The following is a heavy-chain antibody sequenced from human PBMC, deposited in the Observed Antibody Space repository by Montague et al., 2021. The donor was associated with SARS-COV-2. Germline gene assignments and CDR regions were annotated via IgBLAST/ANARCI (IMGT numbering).Heavy chain of an antibody. V-gene: IGHV3-7*01. J-gene: IGHJ6*02. Sequence: PRLSCAASGFTFSSYWMSWVRQAPGKGLEWVANIKQDGSEKYYVDSVKGRFTISRDNAKNPLYLQMNSLRAEDTAVYYCARDSFVVVPAASNYYYYYGMDVWGQGTTVTVSS. D-gene: IGHD2-2*01. CDR1: GFTFSSYW. CDR2: IKQDGSEK. CDR3: ARDSFVVVPAASNYYYYYGMDV.